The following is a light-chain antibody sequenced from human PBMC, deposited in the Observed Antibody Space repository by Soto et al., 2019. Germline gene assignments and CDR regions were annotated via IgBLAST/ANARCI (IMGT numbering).Light chain of an antibody. CDR3: QQYYSTPPT. Sequence: DIVMTQSPDSLAVSLGERATINCKSSQSVLYSSNNKNYLAWYQQKPGQPPKLLIYWAPTRESGVPDRFSGSGSGTDFTLTISSLQAEDVAVYYCQQYYSTPPTFGGGTKVDIK. CDR1: QSVLYSSNNKNY. V-gene: IGKV4-1*01. J-gene: IGKJ4*01. CDR2: WAP.